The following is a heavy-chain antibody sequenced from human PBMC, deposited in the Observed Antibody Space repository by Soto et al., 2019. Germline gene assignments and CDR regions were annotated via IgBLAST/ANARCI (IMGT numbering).Heavy chain of an antibody. CDR2: ISAYNGNT. CDR3: ARVRLDIVVVPAAIIPWFDP. D-gene: IGHD2-2*02. CDR1: RYTVSISV. J-gene: IGHJ5*02. Sequence: GASVEVSCAASRYTVSISVIAGVRKAPGQGLEWMGWISAYNGNTSYAQKLQGRVTMTTDTSTSTAYMELRSLRSDDTAVYYCARVRLDIVVVPAAIIPWFDPWGQGTLVTVSS. V-gene: IGHV1-18*01.